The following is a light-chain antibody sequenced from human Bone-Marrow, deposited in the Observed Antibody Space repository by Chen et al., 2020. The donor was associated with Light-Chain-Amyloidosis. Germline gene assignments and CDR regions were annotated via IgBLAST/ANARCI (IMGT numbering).Light chain of an antibody. CDR3: AVWDDALTGWI. Sequence: QSMLTQPPSASGTPGQRISISCSGSDFDIGSNPVSWFQHVPETAPKLLIYGQNLRPAGVPDRFSGSKSGTSASRDISGLQSEDEATYFCAVWDDALTGWIFGGGTKLSVL. CDR2: GQN. CDR1: DFDIGSNP. V-gene: IGLV1-44*01. J-gene: IGLJ2*01.